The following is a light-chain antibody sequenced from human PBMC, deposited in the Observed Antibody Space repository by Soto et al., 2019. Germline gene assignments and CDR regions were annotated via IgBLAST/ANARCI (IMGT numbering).Light chain of an antibody. J-gene: IGKJ3*01. CDR3: QEYSSVPYIT. V-gene: IGKV1-27*01. CDR1: QGISNY. CDR2: AAS. Sequence: DIQMTQSPSSLSASVGDRVTITCRASQGISNYLAWYQQKPGKVPKLLIYAASTLQSGVPSRFSGSGSGTDFTLTISSLQPEDVATYCCQEYSSVPYITFGPGTMVDIK.